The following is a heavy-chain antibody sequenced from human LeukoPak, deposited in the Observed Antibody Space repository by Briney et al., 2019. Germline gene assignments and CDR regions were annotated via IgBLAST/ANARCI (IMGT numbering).Heavy chain of an antibody. CDR3: ARGSFLITFGGFIG. CDR1: GFTFSDYY. V-gene: IGHV3-11*04. CDR2: ISSSGSPI. J-gene: IGHJ4*02. Sequence: PGGSLRLSCATSGFTFSDYYMSWIRQAPGKGLEWVSYISSSGSPIYYADSVKGRFTISRDNAKNSLFLQMNSLRAEDTAVYYCARGSFLITFGGFIGWGLGTLVTVSS. D-gene: IGHD3-16*02.